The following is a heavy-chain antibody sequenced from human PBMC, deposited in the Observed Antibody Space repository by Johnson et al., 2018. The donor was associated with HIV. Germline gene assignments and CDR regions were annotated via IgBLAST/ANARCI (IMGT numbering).Heavy chain of an antibody. CDR1: GFTVSSNY. Sequence: VQLVESGGGLVQPGGSLRLSCAASGFTVSSNYMSWVRQAPGQGLAWVSVIYSGDSTYYAASVKGRFTISRDNSKNTLYLQMNSLRAEDKAMYYCAKDNLKRTRGSDAFDIWGQGTRVTVSS. CDR2: IYSGDST. J-gene: IGHJ3*02. D-gene: IGHD2-15*01. CDR3: AKDNLKRTRGSDAFDI. V-gene: IGHV3-66*01.